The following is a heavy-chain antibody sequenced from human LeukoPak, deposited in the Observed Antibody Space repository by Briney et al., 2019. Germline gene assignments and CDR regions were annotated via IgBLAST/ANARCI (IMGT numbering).Heavy chain of an antibody. D-gene: IGHD2-15*01. V-gene: IGHV3-7*01. CDR3: ARQFGYCSGGSCITYYYMDV. CDR2: IKEDGSEK. J-gene: IGHJ6*03. CDR1: EFTVSSNY. Sequence: TGGSLRLSCAASEFTVSSNYMSWIRQAPGKGLEWVANIKEDGSEKNSVDSVKGRFTISRDNAKNSLYLQMNSLRAEDTAVYYCARQFGYCSGGSCITYYYMDVWGKGTTVTISS.